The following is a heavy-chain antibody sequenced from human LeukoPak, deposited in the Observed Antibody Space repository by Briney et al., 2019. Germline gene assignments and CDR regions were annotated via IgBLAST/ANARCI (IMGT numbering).Heavy chain of an antibody. CDR1: GGSISNYY. CDR3: ARSGVRLSTNYFDY. V-gene: IGHV4-59*12. CDR2: IYYSGTT. D-gene: IGHD3-10*01. J-gene: IGHJ4*02. Sequence: SETLSLTCTVSGGSISNYYWNWIRQPPGKGLELIGYIYYSGTTNYNPSLKSRVSMSVDTSKNQFSLKLSSVTAADTAVYYCARSGVRLSTNYFDYWGQGTLVTVSS.